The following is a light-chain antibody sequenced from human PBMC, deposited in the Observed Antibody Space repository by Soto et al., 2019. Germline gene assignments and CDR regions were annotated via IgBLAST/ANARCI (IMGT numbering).Light chain of an antibody. CDR2: DVS. Sequence: QSALTQPASVSGSPGQSITISCTGTSSDVGGYNYVSWYQQHPDKAPKLMIYDVSNRPSGVSNRFSGFKSGNTASLTISGLQAEDEADYYCSSYTASSAPYVFGTGTKLTVL. V-gene: IGLV2-14*01. CDR3: SSYTASSAPYV. CDR1: SSDVGGYNY. J-gene: IGLJ1*01.